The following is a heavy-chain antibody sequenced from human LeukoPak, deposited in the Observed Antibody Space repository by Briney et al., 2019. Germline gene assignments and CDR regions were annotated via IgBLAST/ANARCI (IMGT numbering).Heavy chain of an antibody. CDR2: IYYSGST. J-gene: IGHJ5*02. V-gene: IGHV4-59*08. Sequence: SETLSLTCTVSGGSISNYYWSWIRQPPGKGLEWIGYIYYSGSTNYNPSLKSRVTISVDTSKNQFSLKLSSVTAADTAVYYCARLSYYYDSSGRTNWFDPWGQGTLVTVSS. D-gene: IGHD3-22*01. CDR1: GGSISNYY. CDR3: ARLSYYYDSSGRTNWFDP.